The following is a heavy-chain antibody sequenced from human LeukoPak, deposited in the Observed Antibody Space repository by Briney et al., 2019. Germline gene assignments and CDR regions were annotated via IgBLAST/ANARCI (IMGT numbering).Heavy chain of an antibody. CDR3: ARGGGAGNGSPIDLTIFGVVIPHYNWFDP. D-gene: IGHD3-3*01. CDR2: IYYSGST. Sequence: GSPRLSCAASGFTFSSYSMNWVRQPPGKGLEWIGSIYYSGSTYYNPSLKSRVTISVDTSKNQYSLKLTSVTAADTAVYYCARGGGAGNGSPIDLTIFGVVIPHYNWFDPWGQGTLVTVSS. CDR1: GFTFSSYS. J-gene: IGHJ5*02. V-gene: IGHV4-39*07.